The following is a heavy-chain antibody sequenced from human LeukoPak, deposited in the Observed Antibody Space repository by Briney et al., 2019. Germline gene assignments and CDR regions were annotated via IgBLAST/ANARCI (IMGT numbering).Heavy chain of an antibody. D-gene: IGHD4-17*01. CDR1: GYTFTSYY. CDR2: ITPSGGST. Sequence: GASVKVSCKASGYTFTSYYMHWVRQAPGQGLEWMGIITPSGGSTTYARKFQGRVTMTRDTSTSTVDMELSSLRAEVTAVYYCAWGYGDYAYWGQGTLVTVSS. CDR3: AWGYGDYAY. J-gene: IGHJ4*02. V-gene: IGHV1-46*01.